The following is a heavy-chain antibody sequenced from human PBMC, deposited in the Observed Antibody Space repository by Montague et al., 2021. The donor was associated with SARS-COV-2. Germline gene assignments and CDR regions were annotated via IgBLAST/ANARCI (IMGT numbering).Heavy chain of an antibody. J-gene: IGHJ6*02. D-gene: IGHD3-9*01. CDR2: FYYSGST. Sequence: SETLSLTCTVSGGSVSSDSYYWSWIPQPPGKGLEWIGYFYYSGSTNYNPSLKSRVTISVDTSKNQFSLKLTSVTAADTAVYFCARVYYDISAMDVWGLGTTVTVSS. CDR3: ARVYYDISAMDV. V-gene: IGHV4-61*01. CDR1: GGSVSSDSYY.